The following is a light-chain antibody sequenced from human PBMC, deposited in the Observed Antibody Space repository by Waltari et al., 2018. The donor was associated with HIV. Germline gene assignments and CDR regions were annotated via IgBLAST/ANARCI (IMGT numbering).Light chain of an antibody. CDR3: QQLNNYPLT. J-gene: IGKJ4*01. CDR2: AAS. CDR1: QGISSS. Sequence: DIQLTQSPSFLSASVGDRVTITCRASQGISSSLVWYQQKPGKAPKLLIYAASTLQSGVPSRFSGSGSGTEFTLTISSLQPEDFATYYCQQLNNYPLTFGGGTNVEIK. V-gene: IGKV1-9*01.